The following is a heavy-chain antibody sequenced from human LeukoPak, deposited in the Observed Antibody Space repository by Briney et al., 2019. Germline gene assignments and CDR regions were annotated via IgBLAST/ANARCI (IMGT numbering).Heavy chain of an antibody. J-gene: IGHJ6*02. D-gene: IGHD1-14*01. V-gene: IGHV3-7*01. CDR3: ARGRADNHCYYGMDV. Sequence: GGSLRLSCAASGFTLSSYWMSWVRQAPGRGLEWVANIRQDGSETYYTDSVNGRFTISRDNAKNFLYLLMNSLRAEDTAAYHCARGRADNHCYYGMDVWGQGTTVIVSS. CDR1: GFTLSSYW. CDR2: IRQDGSET.